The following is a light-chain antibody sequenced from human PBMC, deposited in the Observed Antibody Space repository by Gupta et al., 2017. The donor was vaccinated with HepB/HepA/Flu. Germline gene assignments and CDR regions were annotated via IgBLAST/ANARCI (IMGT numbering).Light chain of an antibody. V-gene: IGKV3-11*01. CDR2: DAS. CDR3: QQRSKCPIP. J-gene: IGKJ4*01. CDR1: QSVDIY. Sequence: EIVLTQSPATLSLYPGERATLSCRASQSVDIYLAWYQQKPGQTPRLLIYDASNRATGVPARFSGSGSGTEFTLTISSREPEDFAVYYCQQRSKCPIPFGRGTKVDIK.